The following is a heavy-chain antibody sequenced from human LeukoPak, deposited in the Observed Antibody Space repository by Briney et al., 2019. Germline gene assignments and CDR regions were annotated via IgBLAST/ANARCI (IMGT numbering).Heavy chain of an antibody. CDR3: AREDSRNYYFDF. Sequence: GGSLRLSSAAAGFSFSSYTMSWVRQAPGKGLEWVSAISGSGGFTYYADSVKGRFTISRDNSKNTLFLQMNSLRAEDTAVYYCAREDSRNYYFDFWGQGTLVTVSS. V-gene: IGHV3-23*01. CDR2: ISGSGGFT. CDR1: GFSFSSYT. J-gene: IGHJ4*02. D-gene: IGHD1-26*01.